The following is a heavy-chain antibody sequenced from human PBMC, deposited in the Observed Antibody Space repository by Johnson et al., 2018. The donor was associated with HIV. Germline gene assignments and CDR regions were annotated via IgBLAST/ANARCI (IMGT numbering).Heavy chain of an antibody. CDR3: AKDRAMRQWEWDALDI. J-gene: IGHJ3*02. D-gene: IGHD1-26*01. CDR1: GFTFSSYA. Sequence: VQLVESGGGVVQPGRSLRLSCAASGFTFSSYAMHWVRQAPGKGLEWVSGINWNGGSAGYTDSVKGRFTISRDNAKNSLYLQMNSLRAEDTALYYCAKDRAMRQWEWDALDIWGQGTMVIVSS. CDR2: INWNGGSA. V-gene: IGHV3-20*04.